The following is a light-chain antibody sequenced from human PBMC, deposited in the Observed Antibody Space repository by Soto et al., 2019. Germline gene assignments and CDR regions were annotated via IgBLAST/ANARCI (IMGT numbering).Light chain of an antibody. V-gene: IGKV1-5*03. CDR3: QQYNTYPWT. CDR1: KSINTW. Sequence: DIQMTQSPSTLSASVGDRVTITCQASKSINTWLAWYQQKPGKAPKLLIYKASTLQSGVPSTFSGSGSGTQFTLTISSLQPDDFATYYCQQYNTYPWTFGQGTKVEVK. CDR2: KAS. J-gene: IGKJ1*01.